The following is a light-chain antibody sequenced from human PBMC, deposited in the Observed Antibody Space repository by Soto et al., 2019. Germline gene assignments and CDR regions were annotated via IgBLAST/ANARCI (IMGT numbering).Light chain of an antibody. CDR2: SAT. J-gene: IGKJ1*01. CDR3: QQTYTIPWT. Sequence: DIQMTQSPSSVSASVGDRVTITCRTSQSSSNYLAWYQHRPGKAPKLLIYSATVLQSGVPSRFSGSGSGTDFTLTISRLQPEDSATYYCQQTYTIPWTFGQGTRVEIK. CDR1: QSSSNY. V-gene: IGKV1-39*01.